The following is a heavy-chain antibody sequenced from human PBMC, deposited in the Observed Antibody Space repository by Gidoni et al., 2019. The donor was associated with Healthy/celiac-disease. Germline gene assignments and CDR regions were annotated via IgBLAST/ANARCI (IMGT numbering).Heavy chain of an antibody. J-gene: IGHJ6*02. Sequence: EVQLVESGGGLVKPGGSLRLSCAASGFTFSNAWMSWVRQAPGKGLEWVGRIKSKTDGGKTDYAAPVKGRFTISRDDSKNTLYLQMNSLKTEDTAVYYCTTVRGYCSSTSCYTAGMDVWGQGTTVTVSS. V-gene: IGHV3-15*01. CDR1: GFTFSNAW. CDR2: IKSKTDGGKT. CDR3: TTVRGYCSSTSCYTAGMDV. D-gene: IGHD2-2*02.